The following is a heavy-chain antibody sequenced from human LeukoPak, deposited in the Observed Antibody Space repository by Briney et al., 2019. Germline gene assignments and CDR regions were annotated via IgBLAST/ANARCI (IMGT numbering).Heavy chain of an antibody. CDR3: ARQMYSSGWYQGNWFDP. Sequence: SETLSLTCTVSGGSISSYYWSWIRQPPGKGLEWIGYIYYSGSTNYNPSLKSRVTISVDTSKNQFSLKLSSVTAADTAVYYCARQMYSSGWYQGNWFDPWGQGTLVTVSS. CDR2: IYYSGST. V-gene: IGHV4-59*08. J-gene: IGHJ5*02. CDR1: GGSISSYY. D-gene: IGHD6-19*01.